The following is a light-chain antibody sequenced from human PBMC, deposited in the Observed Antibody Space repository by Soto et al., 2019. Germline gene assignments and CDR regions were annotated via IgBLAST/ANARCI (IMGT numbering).Light chain of an antibody. Sequence: DIPMTQSPSSLSASVGDRVTITCRASQSISSYLNWYQQKPGKAPKLLIYAASSLQSRVPSRFSGSGSGIDFTLTISSLQPEDFATYYCQQSYSTPTFGQGTKVEIK. J-gene: IGKJ1*01. CDR1: QSISSY. CDR3: QQSYSTPT. CDR2: AAS. V-gene: IGKV1-39*01.